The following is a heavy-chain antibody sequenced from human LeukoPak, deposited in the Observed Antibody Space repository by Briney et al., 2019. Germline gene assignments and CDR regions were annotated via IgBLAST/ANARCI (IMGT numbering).Heavy chain of an antibody. CDR3: ARGSHPGLRYFDWLLSN. J-gene: IGHJ4*02. D-gene: IGHD3-9*01. V-gene: IGHV4-59*01. Sequence: SETLPHTCTVSGGSISSYYWSWIRQPPGKGLEWIGYIYYSGSTNYNPSLKSRVTISVDTSKNQFSLKLSSVTAADTAVYYCARGSHPGLRYFDWLLSNWGQGTLVTVSS. CDR1: GGSISSYY. CDR2: IYYSGST.